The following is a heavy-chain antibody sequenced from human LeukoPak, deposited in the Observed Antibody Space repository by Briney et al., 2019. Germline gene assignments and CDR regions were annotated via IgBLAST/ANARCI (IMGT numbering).Heavy chain of an antibody. D-gene: IGHD3-3*01. CDR1: GVSISSYY. CDR2: IYTSGST. Sequence: SETLSLTCTVSGVSISSYYWSWIRQPPGKGLEWIGYIYTSGSTNYNPSLKSRVTISVDTSKNQFSLKLSSVTAADTAVYYCARLDTYYDFWSGYYYYMDVWGKGTTVTVSS. J-gene: IGHJ6*03. V-gene: IGHV4-4*09. CDR3: ARLDTYYDFWSGYYYYMDV.